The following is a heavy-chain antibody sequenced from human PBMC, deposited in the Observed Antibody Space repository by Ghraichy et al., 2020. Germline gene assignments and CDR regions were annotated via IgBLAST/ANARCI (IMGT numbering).Heavy chain of an antibody. D-gene: IGHD3-3*01. Sequence: SETLSLTCAVSGGSISSSNWWSWVRQPPGKGLEWIGEIYHSGSTNYNPSLKSRVTISVDKSKNQFSLKLSSVTAADTAVYYCAREAPITIFGVATGPFDYWGQGTLVTVSS. CDR3: AREAPITIFGVATGPFDY. CDR1: GGSISSSNW. J-gene: IGHJ4*02. V-gene: IGHV4-4*02. CDR2: IYHSGST.